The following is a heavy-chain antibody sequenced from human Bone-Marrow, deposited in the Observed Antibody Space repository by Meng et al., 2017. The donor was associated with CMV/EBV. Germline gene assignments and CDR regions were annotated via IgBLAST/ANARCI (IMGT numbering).Heavy chain of an antibody. CDR3: ARSKRITIFGVVIMGRGAFDP. J-gene: IGHJ5*02. D-gene: IGHD3-3*01. Sequence: CAVFGASFSGYDWSWIRQPPGKGLEWSGEINHSGSTNYNPSLNSRVTISVDTSKNQFSPKLCSVTAADTAVCYCARSKRITIFGVVIMGRGAFDPWGQGTLVTVSS. CDR1: GASFSGYD. V-gene: IGHV4-34*01. CDR2: INHSGST.